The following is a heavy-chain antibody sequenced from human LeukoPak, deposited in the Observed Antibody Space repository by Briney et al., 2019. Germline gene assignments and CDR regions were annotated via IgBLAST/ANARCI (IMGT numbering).Heavy chain of an antibody. CDR3: ARSDIVATMNAFDI. CDR1: GGSISSGVYS. J-gene: IGHJ3*02. Sequence: SQTLSLTCAVSGGSISSGVYSWSWIRQPPGKGLEWIGYIYHSGSTYYNPSLKSRVTISVDRSKNQLSLKLSSVTAADTAVYYCARSDIVATMNAFDIWGQGTMVTVSS. V-gene: IGHV4-30-2*01. D-gene: IGHD5-12*01. CDR2: IYHSGST.